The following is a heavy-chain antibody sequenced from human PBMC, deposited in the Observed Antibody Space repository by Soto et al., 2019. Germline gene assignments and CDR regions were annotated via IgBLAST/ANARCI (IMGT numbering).Heavy chain of an antibody. CDR1: GGAFGSHG. D-gene: IGHD5-18*01. V-gene: IGHV1-69*13. Sequence: ASVKVSCKASGGAFGSHGVAWVRQAPGQGLEWMGGFIAMLGTPTYAKKVQGRATITADESLTSSYLELRSLRSEDTAVYFCARGAMAKFDYWGQGTVVTVSS. CDR2: FIAMLGTP. J-gene: IGHJ4*02. CDR3: ARGAMAKFDY.